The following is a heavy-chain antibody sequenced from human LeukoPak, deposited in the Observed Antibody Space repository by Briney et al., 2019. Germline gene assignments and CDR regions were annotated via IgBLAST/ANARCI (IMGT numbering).Heavy chain of an antibody. V-gene: IGHV3-21*01. CDR3: ASSYGDYLPFDY. Sequence: GGSLRLSCAASGFTFSSYSMNWVRQAPGKGLEGVSSISSSSSYIYYADSVKGRFTISRDNAKNSLYLQMNSLRAEDTAVYYCASSYGDYLPFDYWGQGTLVTVSS. CDR1: GFTFSSYS. CDR2: ISSSSSYI. D-gene: IGHD4-17*01. J-gene: IGHJ4*02.